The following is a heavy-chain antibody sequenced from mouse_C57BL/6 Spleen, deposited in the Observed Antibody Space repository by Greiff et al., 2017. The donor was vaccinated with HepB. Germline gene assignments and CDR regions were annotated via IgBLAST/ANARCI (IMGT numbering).Heavy chain of an antibody. CDR3: ARHYYYGSAWFAY. CDR1: GYTFTSYW. V-gene: IGHV1-55*01. J-gene: IGHJ3*01. D-gene: IGHD1-1*01. Sequence: QVQLQQSGPELVKPGASVKMSCKASGYTFTSYWITWVKQRPGQGLEWIGDIYPGSGSTNYNEKFKSKATLTVDTSSSTAYMQLSSLTSEDSAVYDCARHYYYGSAWFAYWGQGTLVTVSA. CDR2: IYPGSGST.